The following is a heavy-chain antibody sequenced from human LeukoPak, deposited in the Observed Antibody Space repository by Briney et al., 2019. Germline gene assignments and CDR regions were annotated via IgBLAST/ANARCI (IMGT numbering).Heavy chain of an antibody. CDR2: IGTAGDT. J-gene: IGHJ3*01. V-gene: IGHV3-13*01. CDR3: ARASAGYCSSTSCRGDAFDL. CDR1: GFTFSRYG. D-gene: IGHD2-2*01. Sequence: GGSLRLSCAASGFTFSRYGMHWVRQATGNWLEWVSAIGTAGDTYYPGSVKGRFTISRENAKNSLYLQMNSLRAGDTAVYYCARASAGYCSSTSCRGDAFDLWGQGTMVTVSS.